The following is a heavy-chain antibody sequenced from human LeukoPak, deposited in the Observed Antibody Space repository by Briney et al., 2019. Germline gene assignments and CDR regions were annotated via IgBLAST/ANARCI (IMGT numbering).Heavy chain of an antibody. D-gene: IGHD3-10*01. CDR1: GGSFSGYY. CDR3: ARRSVRGVIRY. J-gene: IGHJ4*02. Sequence: SETLSLTCAVYGGSFSGYYWSWIRQPPGKGLEWIGEIYHSGSTNYNPSLKSRVTISVDTSKNQFSLKLTSVTAADTAVYYCARRSVRGVIRYWGQGTLVSVSS. V-gene: IGHV4-34*01. CDR2: IYHSGST.